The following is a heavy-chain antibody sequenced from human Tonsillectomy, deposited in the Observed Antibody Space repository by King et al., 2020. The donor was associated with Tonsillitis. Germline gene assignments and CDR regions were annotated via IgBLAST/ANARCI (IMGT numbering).Heavy chain of an antibody. D-gene: IGHD1-26*01. V-gene: IGHV3-30*04. CDR3: ARDYWLKLQVGTTDGPFDY. CDR2: ISFDGSNK. CDR1: GFTFSTYA. Sequence: VQLVESGGGVVQPGRSLRLSCAASGFTFSTYAMHWVRQAPGKGLEWVAVISFDGSNKYYADSVKGRFTISRDNFEKTLYLQMNSLRAEDTAVYYCARDYWLKLQVGTTDGPFDYWGQGTLVTVSS. J-gene: IGHJ4*02.